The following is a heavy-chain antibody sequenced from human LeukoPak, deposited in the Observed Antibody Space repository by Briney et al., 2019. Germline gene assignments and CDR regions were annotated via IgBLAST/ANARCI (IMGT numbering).Heavy chain of an antibody. D-gene: IGHD2-2*01. V-gene: IGHV3-23*01. J-gene: IGHJ4*02. CDR1: GFTVNSYA. CDR2: ISGGGGTT. Sequence: GGSLRLSCAVSGFTVNSYAMSWVRQPPGKGLEWVSGISGGGGTTYFADPVKGRFTISRDNPKNTLYLQMNSLRAEDTAVYYCGKGGYSSSWSNFDYWGPGTLVTVSS. CDR3: GKGGYSSSWSNFDY.